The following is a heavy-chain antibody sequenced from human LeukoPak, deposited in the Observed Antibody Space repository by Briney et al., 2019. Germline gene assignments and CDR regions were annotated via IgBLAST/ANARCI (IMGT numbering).Heavy chain of an antibody. CDR1: GFTFSGYA. Sequence: GGSLRLSCAASGFTFSGYAMSWVRQAPGRGLEWVAGILRSGGNTYYADSVKGRFTISRDNAKNSLYLQMNSLRAEDTAVYYCARAGGIAAAGTAPYFDYWGQGTLVTVSS. CDR3: ARAGGIAAAGTAPYFDY. D-gene: IGHD6-13*01. J-gene: IGHJ4*02. CDR2: ILRSGGNT. V-gene: IGHV3-23*01.